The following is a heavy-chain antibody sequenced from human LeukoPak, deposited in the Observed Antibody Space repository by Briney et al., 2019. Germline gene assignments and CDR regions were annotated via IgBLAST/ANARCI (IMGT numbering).Heavy chain of an antibody. CDR3: ARDTRRIQLSSFDP. Sequence: GGSLRLSCAASGFTFSSYAMHWVRQAPGKGLEWVAVISYDGSNKYYADSVKGRFTISRDNSKNTLYLQMNSLRAEDTAVYYCARDTRRIQLSSFDPWGQGTLVTVSS. D-gene: IGHD5-18*01. CDR2: ISYDGSNK. V-gene: IGHV3-30*04. J-gene: IGHJ5*02. CDR1: GFTFSSYA.